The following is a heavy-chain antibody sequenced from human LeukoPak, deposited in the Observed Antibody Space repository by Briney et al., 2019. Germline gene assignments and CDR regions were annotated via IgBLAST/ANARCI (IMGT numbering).Heavy chain of an antibody. CDR3: ARGPHRSKYYSDTSGYYYFDY. V-gene: IGHV3-7*01. CDR2: IKEDGSEK. D-gene: IGHD3-22*01. J-gene: IGHJ4*02. CDR1: GFTFSNFW. Sequence: GGSLRLSCAASGFTFSNFWMSWVRQAPGMGLEWVANIKEDGSEKYYVDSVKGRFTISRDTAKDSLYLQMNSLRAEDTAVYYCARGPHRSKYYSDTSGYYYFDYWGQGTLVTVSS.